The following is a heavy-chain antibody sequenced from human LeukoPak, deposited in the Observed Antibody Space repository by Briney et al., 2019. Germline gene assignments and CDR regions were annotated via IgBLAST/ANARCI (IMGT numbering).Heavy chain of an antibody. Sequence: SVKVSCKASGGTFSSYAISWVRQAPGQGLEWMGGIIPIFGTANYAQKFQGRVTITADESTSTAYMELSSLRSEDTAVYYGARDDGGSSSLDYWGQGTLVTVSS. CDR2: IIPIFGTA. D-gene: IGHD6-6*01. CDR1: GGTFSSYA. J-gene: IGHJ4*02. CDR3: ARDDGGSSSLDY. V-gene: IGHV1-69*13.